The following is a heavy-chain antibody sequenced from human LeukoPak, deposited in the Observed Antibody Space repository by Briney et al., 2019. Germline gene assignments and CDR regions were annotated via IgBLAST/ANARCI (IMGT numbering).Heavy chain of an antibody. Sequence: ASVKVSCKASGYTFTGYYMHWVRQAPGQGLEWMGWINPNSGGTNYAQKFQGRVTMTRDTSISTAYMELSRLRSDDTVVYYCARDYGGIAAAGMCLDIWGQGTMVTVSS. CDR3: ARDYGGIAAAGMCLDI. J-gene: IGHJ3*02. V-gene: IGHV1-2*02. CDR2: INPNSGGT. CDR1: GYTFTGYY. D-gene: IGHD6-13*01.